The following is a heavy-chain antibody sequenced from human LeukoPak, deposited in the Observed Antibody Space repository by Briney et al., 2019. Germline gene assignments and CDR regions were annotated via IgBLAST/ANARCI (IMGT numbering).Heavy chain of an antibody. D-gene: IGHD3-22*01. Sequence: PSETLSLTCTVSGGSISSYYWSWIRQPPGKGLEWIGEINHSGSTNYNPSLKSRVTISVDTSKNQFSLKLSSVTAADTAVYYCARRGMIVVRRFDYWGQGTLVTVSS. CDR2: INHSGST. J-gene: IGHJ4*02. CDR1: GGSISSYY. V-gene: IGHV4-34*01. CDR3: ARRGMIVVRRFDY.